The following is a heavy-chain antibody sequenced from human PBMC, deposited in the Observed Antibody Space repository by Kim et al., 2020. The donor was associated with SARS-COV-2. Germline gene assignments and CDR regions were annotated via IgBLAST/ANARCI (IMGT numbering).Heavy chain of an antibody. V-gene: IGHV5-51*01. D-gene: IGHD2-2*01. Sequence: GESLKISCKGSGYSFTSYWIGWVRQMPGKGLEWMGIIYPGDSDTRYSPSFQGQVTISADKSISTAYLQWSSLKASDTAMYYCARLTRYRQLLSRSPPPGPETSPYWFDPWGQGTLVTVSS. J-gene: IGHJ5*02. CDR3: ARLTRYRQLLSRSPPPGPETSPYWFDP. CDR2: IYPGDSDT. CDR1: GYSFTSYW.